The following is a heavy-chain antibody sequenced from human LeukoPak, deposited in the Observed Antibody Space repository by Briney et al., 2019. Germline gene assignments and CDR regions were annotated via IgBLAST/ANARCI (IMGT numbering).Heavy chain of an antibody. CDR2: ISYDGSNK. J-gene: IGHJ6*02. V-gene: IGHV3-30-3*01. CDR1: GFTFSSYA. D-gene: IGHD6-6*01. Sequence: GRSLRLSCAASGFTFSSYAMDWVRQAQGKGLEWVAVISYDGSNKYYADAVKGRLTISRDNSKNTLYLQMNSLRAEDTAVYYCAREPKLSSYYYGMDVWGQGTTVTVSS. CDR3: AREPKLSSYYYGMDV.